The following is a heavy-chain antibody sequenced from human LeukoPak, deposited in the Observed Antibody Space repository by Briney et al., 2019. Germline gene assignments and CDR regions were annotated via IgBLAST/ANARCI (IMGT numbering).Heavy chain of an antibody. D-gene: IGHD2-21*01. Sequence: PSETLSLTCTVSGGSISSSSYYWGWIRQPPGKGLEWIGSIYYSGSTYYNPSLKSRVTISVDTSKNQFSLKLSSVTAADTAVYYCARCVVATGGNDYWGQGTLVTVSS. J-gene: IGHJ4*02. CDR1: GGSISSSSYY. CDR3: ARCVVATGGNDY. V-gene: IGHV4-39*01. CDR2: IYYSGST.